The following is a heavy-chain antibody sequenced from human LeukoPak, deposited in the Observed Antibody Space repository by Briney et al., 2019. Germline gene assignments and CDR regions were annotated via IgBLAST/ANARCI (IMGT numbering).Heavy chain of an antibody. Sequence: GGSLRLSCAASGSTFSSYGMHWVRQAPGKGLEWVAFIRNDGSNKYYADSVKGRFTLSRDNSKNTLYLQMNSLRAEDTAVYCGAKDRSGYSSGWSGGEFDYWGQGTLVTVSS. J-gene: IGHJ4*02. CDR2: IRNDGSNK. CDR3: AKDRSGYSSGWSGGEFDY. V-gene: IGHV3-30*02. CDR1: GSTFSSYG. D-gene: IGHD6-19*01.